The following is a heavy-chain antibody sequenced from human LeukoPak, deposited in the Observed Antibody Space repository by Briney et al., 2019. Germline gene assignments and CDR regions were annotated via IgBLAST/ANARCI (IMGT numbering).Heavy chain of an antibody. V-gene: IGHV4-34*01. Sequence: GSLRLSCAASGFTFSSYWSWIRQPPGKGLEWIGEINHSGSTNYNPSLKSRVTISVDTSKNQFSLKLSSVTAADTAVYYCARGGRVLRFLEWTHKYYFDYWGQGTLVTVSP. J-gene: IGHJ4*02. CDR3: ARGGRVLRFLEWTHKYYFDY. CDR1: GFTFSSY. CDR2: INHSGST. D-gene: IGHD3-3*01.